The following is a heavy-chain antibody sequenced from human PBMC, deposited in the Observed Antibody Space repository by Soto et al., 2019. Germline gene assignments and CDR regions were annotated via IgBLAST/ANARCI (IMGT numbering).Heavy chain of an antibody. D-gene: IGHD4-4*01. V-gene: IGHV5-10-1*01. J-gene: IGHJ5*02. Sequence: CKGSGYSFTSYWISWVRQMPGKGLEWMGRIDPSDSYTNYSPSFQGHVTISADKSISTAYLQWSSLKASDTAVYYCSTDPVGGTTVIDNWFDPWGQGTLGTVSS. CDR1: GYSFTSYW. CDR2: IDPSDSYT. CDR3: STDPVGGTTVIDNWFDP.